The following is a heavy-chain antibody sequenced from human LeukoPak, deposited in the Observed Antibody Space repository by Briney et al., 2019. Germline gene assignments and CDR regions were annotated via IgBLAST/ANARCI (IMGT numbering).Heavy chain of an antibody. J-gene: IGHJ4*02. CDR3: ARGGYYDSSGYYQFDY. D-gene: IGHD3-22*01. Sequence: GASVKVSCKASGYTFTGYYMHWVRQAPGQGLEWMGRIIPILGIANYAQKFQGRVTITADKSTSTAYMELSSLRSEDTAVYYCARGGYYDSSGYYQFDYWGQGTLVTVSS. V-gene: IGHV1-69*04. CDR2: IIPILGIA. CDR1: GYTFTGYY.